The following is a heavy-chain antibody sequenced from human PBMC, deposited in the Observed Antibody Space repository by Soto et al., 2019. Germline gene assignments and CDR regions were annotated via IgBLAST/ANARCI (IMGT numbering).Heavy chain of an antibody. CDR3: ARAPGSITGRRPLTQ. CDR1: GGTFSSYS. V-gene: IGHV1-69*01. Sequence: QVQLVQSGAEVKKPGSSVKVSCKASGGTFSSYSISWVRQAPGQGLEWMGGNIPLFGTPNYAHKFKGRGTITADESTSTVYMELSSLSSEDTAVYFCARAPGSITGRRPLTQWGQGTLVTVSS. D-gene: IGHD1-20*01. CDR2: NIPLFGTP. J-gene: IGHJ4*02.